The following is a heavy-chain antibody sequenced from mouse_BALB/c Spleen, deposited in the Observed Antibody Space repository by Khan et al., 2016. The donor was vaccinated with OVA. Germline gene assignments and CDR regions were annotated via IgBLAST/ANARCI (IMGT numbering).Heavy chain of an antibody. V-gene: IGHV9-3-1*01. CDR3: ARVGYGGTMDY. D-gene: IGHD1-2*01. CDR2: INTYTGEP. J-gene: IGHJ4*01. Sequence: QIQLVQSGPELKKPGETVKISRKASGYTFTNNGMNWVKQAPGKGLKWMGWINTYTGEPTYAEDFKGRFAFSLETSASTAYLQINNLKNEDTATYFCARVGYGGTMDYWGQGTSVTVSS. CDR1: GYTFTNNG.